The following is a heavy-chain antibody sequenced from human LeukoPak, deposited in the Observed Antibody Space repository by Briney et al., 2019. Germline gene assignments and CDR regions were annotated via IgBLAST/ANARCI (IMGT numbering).Heavy chain of an antibody. D-gene: IGHD3-10*01. Sequence: GESLRLTCGASGFAFSRDAMGWLRQAPGRGLEWVSGISDSGVYTYYADSVKGRFTISRDNSKNTLYLQMNSLRAEDTAVYYCAKDISGSGSAAQLWGQGTQVTVSS. V-gene: IGHV3-23*01. CDR1: GFAFSRDA. CDR3: AKDISGSGSAAQL. J-gene: IGHJ4*02. CDR2: ISDSGVYT.